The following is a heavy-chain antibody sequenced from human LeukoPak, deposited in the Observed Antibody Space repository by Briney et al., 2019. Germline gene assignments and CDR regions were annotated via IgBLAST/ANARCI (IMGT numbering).Heavy chain of an antibody. D-gene: IGHD2/OR15-2a*01. Sequence: SETLSLTCTVSGGSISSSSYYWGWIRQPPGKGLEWIGSIYYSGSTYYNPSLKSRVTISVDTSKNQFSLKLSSVTAADTAVYYCASAPHVNYFDYWGQGALVTVST. CDR3: ASAPHVNYFDY. V-gene: IGHV4-39*07. CDR1: GGSISSSSYY. J-gene: IGHJ4*02. CDR2: IYYSGST.